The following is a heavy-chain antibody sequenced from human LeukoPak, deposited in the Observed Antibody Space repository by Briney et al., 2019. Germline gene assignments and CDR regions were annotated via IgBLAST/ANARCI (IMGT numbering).Heavy chain of an antibody. V-gene: IGHV4-34*01. J-gene: IGHJ6*03. CDR3: ASRHCSSTSCYKRNYYYYMDV. CDR1: GGSFSGYY. D-gene: IGHD2-2*02. CDR2: INHSGST. Sequence: SETLSLTCAVYGGSFSGYYWSWIRQPPGKGLERIGEINHSGSTNYNPSLKSRVTISVDTSKNQFSLKLSSVTAADTAVYYCASRHCSSTSCYKRNYYYYMDVWGKGTTVTVSS.